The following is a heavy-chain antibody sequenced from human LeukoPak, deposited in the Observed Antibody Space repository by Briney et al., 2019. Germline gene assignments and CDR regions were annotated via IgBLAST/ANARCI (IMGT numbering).Heavy chain of an antibody. CDR2: IIPLFGSS. D-gene: IGHD3-9*01. J-gene: IGHJ4*02. CDR1: VGIFSHYA. CDR3: ARDPNYDILTGYYSDY. Sequence: SAKVACQPSVGIFSHYALNWLRQAPGQGLECVGGIIPLFGSSHYAQKLQGRVTITADETTSTAYMELSSLRSEDTAVYYCARDPNYDILTGYYSDYWGQGTLVTVSS. V-gene: IGHV1-69*01.